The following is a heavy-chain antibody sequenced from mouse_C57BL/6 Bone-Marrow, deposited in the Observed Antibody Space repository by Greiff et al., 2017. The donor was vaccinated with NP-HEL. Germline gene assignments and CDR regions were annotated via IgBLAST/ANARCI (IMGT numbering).Heavy chain of an antibody. Sequence: EVQRVESGGGLVQPKGSLKLSCAASGFSFNTYAMNWVRQAPGKGLEWVARIRSKSNNYATYYADSVKDRFTISRDDSESMLYLQMSNLKTEDTAMYYCVRHGRRGLAYWGQGTLVTVSA. V-gene: IGHV10-1*01. CDR3: VRHGRRGLAY. CDR2: IRSKSNNYAT. J-gene: IGHJ3*01. CDR1: GFSFNTYA.